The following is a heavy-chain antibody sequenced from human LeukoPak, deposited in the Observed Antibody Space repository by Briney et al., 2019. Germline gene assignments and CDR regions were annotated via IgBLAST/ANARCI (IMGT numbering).Heavy chain of an antibody. J-gene: IGHJ4*02. CDR2: IYHSGSP. D-gene: IGHD1-1*01. V-gene: IGHV4-4*02. Sequence: PSETLSLTCAVSGGSISSNNWWGWVRQPPGKGLEWIGEIYHSGSPNYNPSLKSRVTISVDKSRNHFSLNLSSVTAADTAVYYCARLTRRSGNYFENWGQGTLVTVSS. CDR3: ARLTRRSGNYFEN. CDR1: GGSISSNNW.